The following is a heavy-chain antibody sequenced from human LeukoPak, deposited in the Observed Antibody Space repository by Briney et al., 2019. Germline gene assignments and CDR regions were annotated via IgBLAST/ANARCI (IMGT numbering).Heavy chain of an antibody. CDR3: ARAGSRWGYSSNWFDP. CDR1: GGTFSSYA. D-gene: IGHD6-13*01. CDR2: IIPIFGTA. V-gene: IGHV1-69*13. J-gene: IGHJ5*02. Sequence: GASVKVSCKASGGTFSSYAISWVRQAPGQGLEWMGGIIPIFGTANYAQKFQGRVTITADESTSTAYMELSSLRSEDTAVYYCARAGSRWGYSSNWFDPWGQGILVTVSS.